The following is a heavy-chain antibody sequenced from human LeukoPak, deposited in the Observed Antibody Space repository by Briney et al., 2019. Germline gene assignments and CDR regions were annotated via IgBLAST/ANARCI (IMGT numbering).Heavy chain of an antibody. CDR2: INSDGSST. Sequence: GGSLRLSCAASGFTFSSYWMHWVRQAPGKGLVWVSRINSDGSSTSYADSVKGRFTISRDNAKNTLYLQMNSLRAEDTAVYYCARSYDRSSYYFRMVEYWGQGTLVTVSS. J-gene: IGHJ4*02. D-gene: IGHD3-22*01. CDR3: ARSYDRSSYYFRMVEY. V-gene: IGHV3-74*01. CDR1: GFTFSSYW.